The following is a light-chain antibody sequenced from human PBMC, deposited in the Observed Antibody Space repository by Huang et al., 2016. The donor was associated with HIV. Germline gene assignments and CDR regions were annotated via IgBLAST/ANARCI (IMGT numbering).Light chain of an antibody. CDR1: KSVDSGY. J-gene: IGKJ1*01. V-gene: IGKV3-20*01. CDR3: HQYGSSKAT. CDR2: GTS. Sequence: VLTQSPGSVSVSLGDRVTVSCRASKSVDSGYCAWYQQKAGQSPRLLVYGTSIMASGIPSRFSVSGSGTEFTLTISRLEPEDFVVYYCHQYGSSKATFGQGTKVDI.